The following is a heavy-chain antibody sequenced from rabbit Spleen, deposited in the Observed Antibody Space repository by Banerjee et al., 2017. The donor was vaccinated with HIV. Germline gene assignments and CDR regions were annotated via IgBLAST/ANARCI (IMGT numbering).Heavy chain of an antibody. CDR3: ARDLTDVIGWNFGW. Sequence: QEQLVESGGGLVKPGGTLTLTCTASGFSFTYIDYLCWVRQPPGKGPEWIACVAAGVSFTTYYATWAKGRFTFYKTSSTTVTLQVTSLTAADTATYFCARDLTDVIGWNFGWWGQGTLVTVS. D-gene: IGHD4-1*01. J-gene: IGHJ3*01. V-gene: IGHV1S45*01. CDR2: VAAGVSFTT. CDR1: GFSFTYIDY.